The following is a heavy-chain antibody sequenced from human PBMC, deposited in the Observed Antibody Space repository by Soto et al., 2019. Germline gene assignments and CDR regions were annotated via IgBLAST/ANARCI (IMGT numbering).Heavy chain of an antibody. V-gene: IGHV4-30-2*01. Sequence: SSETLSLTCAVSGGSITSGGYSWSWIRQPPGKGLEWIGYIYHSGSIYYNPSLKSRVTISVVDRSKNQFSLNLSSVTAADTAVYYCARASYCGGDCFYFDYWGQGTLVTVSS. D-gene: IGHD2-21*02. CDR3: ARASYCGGDCFYFDY. J-gene: IGHJ4*02. CDR1: GGSITSGGYS. CDR2: IYHSGSI.